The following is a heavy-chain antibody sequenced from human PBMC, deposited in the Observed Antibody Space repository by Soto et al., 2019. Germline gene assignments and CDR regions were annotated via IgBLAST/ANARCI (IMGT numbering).Heavy chain of an antibody. V-gene: IGHV4-31*11. CDR2: IHYSGTT. D-gene: IGHD3-22*01. Sequence: QVQLRESGPGLVRPSQTLSLTCAVSGYSITSGGYFWTWIRQHPGKGLEWIGYIHYSGTTYFNPSLESRFSISLSTSKNQFSLKVNSVTAADTAMYFSARNSFYSSGYYFDAYDIWGQGTMVTVSS. CDR3: ARNSFYSSGYYFDAYDI. CDR1: GYSITSGGYF. J-gene: IGHJ3*02.